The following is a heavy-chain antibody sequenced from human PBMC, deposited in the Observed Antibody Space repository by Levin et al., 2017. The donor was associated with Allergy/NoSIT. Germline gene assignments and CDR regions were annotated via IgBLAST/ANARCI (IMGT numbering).Heavy chain of an antibody. Sequence: SETLSLTCTVSGGSISNYYWSWIRQSPEKGLEWIGYTNDRGTTKSNPSLRSRVTISLDTSKNQFSLKFRSVTAVDTAVSYCAGGGGHYYDTSGYQWVQGTLGTGST. D-gene: IGHD3-22*01. CDR3: AGGGGHYYDTSGYQ. CDR1: GGSISNYY. J-gene: IGHJ4*02. CDR2: TNDRGTT. V-gene: IGHV4-59*01.